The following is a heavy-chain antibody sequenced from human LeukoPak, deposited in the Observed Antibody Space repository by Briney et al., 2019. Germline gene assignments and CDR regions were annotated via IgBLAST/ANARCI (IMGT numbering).Heavy chain of an antibody. V-gene: IGHV3-49*04. Sequence: GGSLRLSCTAPGLTFGDYAMSWVRQAPGKGLEWVGFIRSKAYGGTTEYAASVKGRFTISRDDSKSIAYLQMNSLITEDTAVYYCTRDLLWFGELLNYYYYGMDVWGQGTTVTVSS. CDR2: IRSKAYGGTT. CDR1: GLTFGDYA. CDR3: TRDLLWFGELLNYYYYGMDV. J-gene: IGHJ6*02. D-gene: IGHD3-10*01.